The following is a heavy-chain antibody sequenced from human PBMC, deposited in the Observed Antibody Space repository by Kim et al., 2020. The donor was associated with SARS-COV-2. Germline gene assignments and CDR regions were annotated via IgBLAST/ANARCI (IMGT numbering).Heavy chain of an antibody. CDR2: IYYSGST. CDR1: GGSISSSSYY. V-gene: IGHV4-39*01. CDR3: ARLYYYGSGYVMDV. D-gene: IGHD3-10*01. Sequence: SETLSLTCTVSGGSISSSSYYWGWIRQPPGKGLEWIGSIYYSGSTYYNPSLKSRVILSVDTSKNQFSLKLSSVTAAVTAVYYCARLYYYGSGYVMDVWG. J-gene: IGHJ6*02.